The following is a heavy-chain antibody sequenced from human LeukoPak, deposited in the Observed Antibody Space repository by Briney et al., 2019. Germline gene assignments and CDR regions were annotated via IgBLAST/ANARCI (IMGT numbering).Heavy chain of an antibody. V-gene: IGHV3-30-3*01. CDR3: ARGSPPDY. CDR2: ISYDGSIE. J-gene: IGHJ4*02. Sequence: GTSLRLSCAASGFIFSTFAMYWVRQAPGKGLEWVAAISYDGSIEYYADSVKGRFTISRDNSKNMLFLQMNSLRVEDTAVYSCARGSPPDYWGLGTLVTVSS. CDR1: GFIFSTFA.